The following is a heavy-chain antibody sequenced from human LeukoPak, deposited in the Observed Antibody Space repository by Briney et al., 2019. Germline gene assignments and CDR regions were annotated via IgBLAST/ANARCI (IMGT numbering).Heavy chain of an antibody. J-gene: IGHJ4*02. D-gene: IGHD2-21*02. CDR3: ARGGEYCGGDCQYYFDY. Sequence: SETLSLTCTVSGGSISSSSYYWGWIRQPPGKGLEWIGGIYYSGSTYYNPSLKSRVTISVDTSKNQFSLKLSSVTAADTAVYYCARGGEYCGGDCQYYFDYWGQGTLVTVSS. V-gene: IGHV4-39*07. CDR2: IYYSGST. CDR1: GGSISSSSYY.